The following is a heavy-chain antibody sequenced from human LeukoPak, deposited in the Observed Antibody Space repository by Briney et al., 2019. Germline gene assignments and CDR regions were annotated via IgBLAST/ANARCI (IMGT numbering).Heavy chain of an antibody. CDR2: IYYSGST. CDR1: GGSISSHY. Sequence: TSETLSLTCTVSGGSISSHYWSWIRQPPGKGLEWIGYIYYSGSTNYNPSLKSRVTISVDTSKNQFSLKLSSVTAADTAVYYCARESSGDYYYYHMDVWGKGTTVTVSS. J-gene: IGHJ6*03. V-gene: IGHV4-59*11. CDR3: ARESSGDYYYYHMDV. D-gene: IGHD6-25*01.